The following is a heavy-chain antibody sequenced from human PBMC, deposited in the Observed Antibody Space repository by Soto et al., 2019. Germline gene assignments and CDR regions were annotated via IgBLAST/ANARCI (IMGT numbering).Heavy chain of an antibody. Sequence: PSETLSLTCAVSGASISRGGFHWGWIRQPPGQGLEWIGSLYSGSTYYNPSLKSRVTISADTSKSEFSLRLTSVTAADTAVYYCAKWEGLGSDYYYYAMDVWGQGTTVTVSS. J-gene: IGHJ6*02. D-gene: IGHD1-26*01. CDR1: GASISRGGFH. CDR2: LYSGST. V-gene: IGHV4-39*01. CDR3: AKWEGLGSDYYYYAMDV.